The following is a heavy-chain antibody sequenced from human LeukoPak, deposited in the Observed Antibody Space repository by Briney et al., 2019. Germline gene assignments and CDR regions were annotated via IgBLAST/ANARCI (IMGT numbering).Heavy chain of an antibody. CDR2: IIPIFGTA. Sequence: AASVKVSCKASGGTFSSYAISWVRQAPGQGLEWMGGIIPIFGTANYAQKFQGRVTITADKSTSTAYMELSSLRSEDTAVYYCAKMSPYGGNSAWGQGTLVTVSS. V-gene: IGHV1-69*06. CDR3: AKMSPYGGNSA. CDR1: GGTFSSYA. D-gene: IGHD4-23*01. J-gene: IGHJ4*02.